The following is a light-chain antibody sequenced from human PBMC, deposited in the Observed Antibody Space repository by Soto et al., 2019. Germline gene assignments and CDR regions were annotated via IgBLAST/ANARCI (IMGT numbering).Light chain of an antibody. J-gene: IGLJ1*01. Sequence: QSALTQPASVSGSPGQSITISCTGTSSDVGGYNYVSWYQQHPGKAPELMIYDVSNRPSGVSYRFSGSKSGNTASLIISGLQAEDEADYYCSSYTSTSTSYVFGTGTKLTVL. CDR1: SSDVGGYNY. CDR2: DVS. V-gene: IGLV2-14*01. CDR3: SSYTSTSTSYV.